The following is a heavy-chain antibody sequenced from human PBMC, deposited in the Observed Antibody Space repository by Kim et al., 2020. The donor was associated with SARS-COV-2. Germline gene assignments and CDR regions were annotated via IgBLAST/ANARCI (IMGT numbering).Heavy chain of an antibody. D-gene: IGHD1-1*01. CDR2: KT. CDR3: ARQRGYDFDM. Sequence: KTNYADSGRGRFTSSRDNSKNALYVQRNSLGAEDTALYYCARQRGYDFDMWGQGTMVTVSS. V-gene: IGHV3-23*01. J-gene: IGHJ3*02.